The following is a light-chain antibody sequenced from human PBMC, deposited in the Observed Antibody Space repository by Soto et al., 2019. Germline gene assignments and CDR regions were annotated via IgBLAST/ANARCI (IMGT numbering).Light chain of an antibody. CDR2: GAS. CDR1: QSVSTN. Sequence: EIVMTQSPAILSVSPGERATLSCRASQSVSTNLAWFQQKPGQTPRLLFNGASTRATGIPARFSGSGSGTDFTLNISSLEPEDFEVYYCQQYQNSPRTFGQGTTVDIK. V-gene: IGKV3-15*01. CDR3: QQYQNSPRT. J-gene: IGKJ1*01.